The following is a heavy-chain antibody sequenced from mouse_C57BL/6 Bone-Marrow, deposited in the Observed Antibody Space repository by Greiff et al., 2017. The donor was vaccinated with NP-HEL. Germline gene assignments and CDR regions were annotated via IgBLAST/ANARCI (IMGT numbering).Heavy chain of an antibody. CDR3: ARYYGSSRYYAMDY. V-gene: IGHV5-16*01. Sequence: EVQRVESEGGLVQPGSSMKLSCTASGFTFSDYYMAWVRQVPEKGLEWVANINYDGSSTYYLDSLKSRFIISIDNAKNILYLQMSSLKSEDTATYYCARYYGSSRYYAMDYWGQGTSVTVSS. J-gene: IGHJ4*01. CDR2: INYDGSST. CDR1: GFTFSDYY. D-gene: IGHD1-1*01.